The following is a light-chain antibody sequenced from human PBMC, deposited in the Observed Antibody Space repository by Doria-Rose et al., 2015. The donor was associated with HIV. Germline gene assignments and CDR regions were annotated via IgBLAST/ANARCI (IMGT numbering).Light chain of an antibody. CDR3: HQYGISWT. CDR1: QSFSSTY. V-gene: IGKV3-20*01. Sequence: TQSPGTLSLSPGERATLSCRASQSFSSTYLAWYQHKPGQSPSLLIYDGSTSATGIPDSFSASGSGTDFTHHINRLEPEDFALYYCHQYGISWTFGQGTRVEI. CDR2: DGS. J-gene: IGKJ1*01.